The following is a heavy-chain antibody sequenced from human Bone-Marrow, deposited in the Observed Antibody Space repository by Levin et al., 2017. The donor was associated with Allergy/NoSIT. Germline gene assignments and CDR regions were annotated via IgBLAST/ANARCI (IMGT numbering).Heavy chain of an antibody. D-gene: IGHD1-26*01. Sequence: GGSLRLSCAASGFTFSSYWMSWVRQAPGKGLEWVANIKQDGSEKYYVDSVKGRFTISRDNAKNSLYLQMNSLRAEDTAVYYCARVLVGAGVYYYYYGMDGWGQGTTVTVSS. V-gene: IGHV3-7*01. CDR1: GFTFSSYW. J-gene: IGHJ6*02. CDR3: ARVLVGAGVYYYYYGMDG. CDR2: IKQDGSEK.